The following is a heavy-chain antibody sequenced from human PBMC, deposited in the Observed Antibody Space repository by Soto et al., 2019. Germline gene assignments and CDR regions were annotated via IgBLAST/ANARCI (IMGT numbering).Heavy chain of an antibody. CDR3: AREAARYCSSTSCAHFDY. V-gene: IGHV3-30-3*01. CDR1: GFTFSSYA. Sequence: TGGSLRLSCAASGFTFSSYAMHWVRQAPGKGLEWVAVISYDGSNKYYADSVKGRFTISRDNSKNTLYLQMNSLRAEDTAVYYCAREAARYCSSTSCAHFDYWGQGTLVTVSS. CDR2: ISYDGSNK. D-gene: IGHD2-2*01. J-gene: IGHJ4*02.